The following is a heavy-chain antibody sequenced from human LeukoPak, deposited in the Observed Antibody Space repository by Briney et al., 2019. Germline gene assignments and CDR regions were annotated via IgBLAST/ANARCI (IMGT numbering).Heavy chain of an antibody. CDR3: ARDPGGIAPLDY. D-gene: IGHD6-13*01. V-gene: IGHV3-11*06. Sequence: GGSLRLSCATYGFAFSDFYMNWICQAPGKGLEWISNISSSSSYTNYADSIKGRFTIFRDNAKNSLYLQMNSLRVEDTAVYYCARDPGGIAPLDYWGQGTLVTVSS. CDR1: GFAFSDFY. J-gene: IGHJ4*02. CDR2: ISSSSSYT.